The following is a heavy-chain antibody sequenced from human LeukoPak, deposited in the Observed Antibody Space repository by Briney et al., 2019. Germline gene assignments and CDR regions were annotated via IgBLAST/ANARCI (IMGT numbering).Heavy chain of an antibody. D-gene: IGHD3-22*01. CDR1: GGSISSYY. CDR2: ISGSGGST. Sequence: ETLSLTCTVSGGSISSYYWSWVRQAPGKGLEWVSAISGSGGSTYYADSVKGRFTISRDNSKNTLYLQMNSLRAEDTAVYYCAKDRYYYDSSGYYSNWGQGTLVTVSS. CDR3: AKDRYYYDSSGYYSN. V-gene: IGHV3-23*01. J-gene: IGHJ4*02.